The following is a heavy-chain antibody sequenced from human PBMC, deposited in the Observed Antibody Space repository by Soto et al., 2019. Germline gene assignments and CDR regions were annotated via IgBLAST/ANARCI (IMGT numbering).Heavy chain of an antibody. V-gene: IGHV4-61*08. CDR3: AREGIRVASATASHYYGMDI. J-gene: IGHJ6*02. CDR1: GASVRSDAFC. CDR2: AFYNGST. D-gene: IGHD5-18*01. Sequence: PSETLSLTCTVSGASVRSDAFCWGWIRQPPGKGLEWIGYAFYNGSTIYNPSLESRVTISVDTSKNQFSLKMNFVTAADTAVYYCAREGIRVASATASHYYGMDIWGQGTTVTVSS.